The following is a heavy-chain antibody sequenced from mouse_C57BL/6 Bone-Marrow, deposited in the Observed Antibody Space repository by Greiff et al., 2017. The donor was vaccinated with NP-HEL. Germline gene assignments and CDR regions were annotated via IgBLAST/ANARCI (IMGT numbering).Heavy chain of an antibody. CDR3: ARQGGKNWPYFDY. CDR1: GFSLTSYG. Sequence: VKLMESGPGLVAPSQSLSITCTVSGFSLTSYGVHWVRQPPGKGLEWLVVIWSDGSTTYNSALKSRLSISKDNSKSQVFLKMNSLQTDDTAMYYCARQGGKNWPYFDYWGQGTTLTVSS. CDR2: IWSDGST. D-gene: IGHD4-1*01. V-gene: IGHV2-6-1*01. J-gene: IGHJ2*01.